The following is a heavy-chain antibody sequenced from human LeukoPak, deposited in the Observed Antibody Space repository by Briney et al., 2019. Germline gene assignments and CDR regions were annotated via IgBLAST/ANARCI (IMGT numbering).Heavy chain of an antibody. J-gene: IGHJ4*02. CDR3: ARDRVDSSGYSYFDY. Sequence: GASVKVSCKASGYTFTSYDINWLRQATGQGLEWMGWMSPNSGNTGYAQKFQGRVTMTTDTSTSTAYMELRSLRSDDTAVYYCARDRVDSSGYSYFDYWGQGTLVTVSS. V-gene: IGHV1-8*02. CDR2: MSPNSGNT. D-gene: IGHD3-22*01. CDR1: GYTFTSYD.